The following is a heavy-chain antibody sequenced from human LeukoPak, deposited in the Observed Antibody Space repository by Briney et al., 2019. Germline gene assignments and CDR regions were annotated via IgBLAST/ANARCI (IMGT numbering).Heavy chain of an antibody. D-gene: IGHD2-15*01. Sequence: GGSLRLSCAASGFTFSSYGMHWVRQAPGKGLEWVAVISYDGSNKYYADSVKGRFTISRDNSKNTLYLQMNSLRAEDTAVYYCAKEVDDNWFDPWGQGTLVTVSS. CDR1: GFTFSSYG. CDR2: ISYDGSNK. CDR3: AKEVDDNWFDP. J-gene: IGHJ5*02. V-gene: IGHV3-30*18.